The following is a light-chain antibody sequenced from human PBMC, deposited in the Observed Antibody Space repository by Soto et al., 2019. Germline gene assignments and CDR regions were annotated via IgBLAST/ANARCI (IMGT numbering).Light chain of an antibody. V-gene: IGKV1-5*03. Sequence: DIQMTQSPSTLSASVGDRVTITCRASQSINSWLAWDQQKPGKAPKLLIHKASSLESGVPSRFSGSGSGTELTLTISSLQPDDFATYYGQQYESYPLTFGGGTKVEIK. J-gene: IGKJ4*01. CDR3: QQYESYPLT. CDR2: KAS. CDR1: QSINSW.